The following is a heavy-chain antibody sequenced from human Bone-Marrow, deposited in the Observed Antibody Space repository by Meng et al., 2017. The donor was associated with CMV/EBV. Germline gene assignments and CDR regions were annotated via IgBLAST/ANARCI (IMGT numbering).Heavy chain of an antibody. V-gene: IGHV3-33*06. D-gene: IGHD3-22*01. Sequence: SGFTFSSYGMHWVRQAPGKGLEWVAIIWSDGNNKYYADSVKGRFTISRDTSKNTLYLQMNSLRAEDTAVYYCAKTYYDSSGESSYWGQGTLVTVSS. CDR2: IWSDGNNK. CDR3: AKTYYDSSGESSY. CDR1: GFTFSSYG. J-gene: IGHJ4*02.